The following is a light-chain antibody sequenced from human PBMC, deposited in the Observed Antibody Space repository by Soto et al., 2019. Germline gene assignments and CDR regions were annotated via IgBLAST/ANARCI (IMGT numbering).Light chain of an antibody. CDR1: SSNIGAGYD. J-gene: IGLJ3*02. Sequence: QSVLTQPPSVSGAPGQRVTISCTGSSSNIGAGYDVHWYQQLPGTAPKLLIYGNSNRPSGVPDRFSGSKSVTSASLAITGLQAEDEADYYCQSYDSSLSALFGGGTQLTVL. CDR2: GNS. CDR3: QSYDSSLSAL. V-gene: IGLV1-40*01.